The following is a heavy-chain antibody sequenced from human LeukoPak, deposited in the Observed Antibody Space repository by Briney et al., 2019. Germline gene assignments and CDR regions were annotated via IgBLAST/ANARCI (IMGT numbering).Heavy chain of an antibody. CDR1: GGSFSGYY. CDR2: INHSGST. J-gene: IGHJ4*02. V-gene: IGHV4-34*01. Sequence: SETLSLTCAVYGGSFSGYYWSWIRQPPGKGLEWIGEINHSGSTNYNPSLKSRVTISVDTSKNQFSLKLSSVTAADTAVYYCARGSKDYYDSSGYPNPCFDYWGRGTLVTVSS. D-gene: IGHD3-22*01. CDR3: ARGSKDYYDSSGYPNPCFDY.